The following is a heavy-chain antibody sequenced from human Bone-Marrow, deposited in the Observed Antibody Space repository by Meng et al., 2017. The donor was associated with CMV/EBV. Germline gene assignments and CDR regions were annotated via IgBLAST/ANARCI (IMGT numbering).Heavy chain of an antibody. D-gene: IGHD6-13*01. V-gene: IGHV3-66*02. CDR2: IYSGGST. J-gene: IGHJ4*02. Sequence: GESLKISCAASGFTVSSNYMSWVRQAPGKGLEWVSVIYSGGSTYYADSVKGRFTISRDNSKNTLYLQMNSLRAEDTAVYYCARGISEVAAAGRDDWGQGRRVTGYS. CDR1: GFTVSSNY. CDR3: ARGISEVAAAGRDD.